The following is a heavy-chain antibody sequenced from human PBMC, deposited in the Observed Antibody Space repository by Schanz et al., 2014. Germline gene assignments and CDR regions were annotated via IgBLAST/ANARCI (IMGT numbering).Heavy chain of an antibody. CDR3: ARLVGPSFYYGMDV. D-gene: IGHD2-15*01. V-gene: IGHV4-31*03. J-gene: IGHJ6*02. CDR1: GDSMSSGGYY. CDR2: IYDSGNT. Sequence: QVQLQESGPGLVKPSQTLSLTCNVSGDSMSSGGYYWNWIRQHPGKGLEWIGYIYDSGNTYYNPSLKSRVTMSIDTSENQFSLNLRSVTGADTAVYYCARLVGPSFYYGMDVWGQGTTATVSS.